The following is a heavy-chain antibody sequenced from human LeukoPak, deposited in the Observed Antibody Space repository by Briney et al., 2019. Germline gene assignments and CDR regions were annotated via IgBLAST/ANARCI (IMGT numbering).Heavy chain of an antibody. D-gene: IGHD6-6*01. CDR3: ARDPYSSSSHYYYYYMDV. CDR2: IYSGST. V-gene: IGHV3-53*01. J-gene: IGHJ6*03. CDR1: GFTVTSNS. Sequence: GGSLRLSCTVSGFTVTSNSMSWVRQAPGKGLEWVSFIYSGSTHYSDSVKGRFTISRDNAKNSLYLQMNSLRAEDTAVYYCARDPYSSSSHYYYYYMDVWGKGTTVTVSS.